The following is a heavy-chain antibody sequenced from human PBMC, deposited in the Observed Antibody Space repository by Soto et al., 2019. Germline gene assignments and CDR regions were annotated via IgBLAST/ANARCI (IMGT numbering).Heavy chain of an antibody. CDR2: IKQDGSEK. CDR1: GFTFSSYW. V-gene: IGHV3-7*01. Sequence: GGSLRLSCAASGFTFSSYWMSWVRQAPGKGLEWVANIKQDGSEKYYVDSVKGRFTVSRDNAKNSLYLQMNSLGAGDTGEYYCARNYYYYYYMDVWGKGTTVTVSS. J-gene: IGHJ6*03. CDR3: ARNYYYYYYMDV.